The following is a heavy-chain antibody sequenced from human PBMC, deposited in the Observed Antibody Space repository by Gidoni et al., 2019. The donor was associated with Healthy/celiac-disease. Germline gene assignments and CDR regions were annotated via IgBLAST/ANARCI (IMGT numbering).Heavy chain of an antibody. J-gene: IGHJ4*02. Sequence: QVQLQASGPGLVKPSETLSLTCTVSGGSISSYYWSWIRQPPGKGLEWIGYIYYSGRTNYNPSLKSRVTISVDTSKNQFSLKLSSVTAADTAVYYCARTRVLFGGVIRDFDYWGQGTLVTVSS. D-gene: IGHD3-16*02. CDR3: ARTRVLFGGVIRDFDY. V-gene: IGHV4-59*08. CDR1: GGSISSYY. CDR2: IYYSGRT.